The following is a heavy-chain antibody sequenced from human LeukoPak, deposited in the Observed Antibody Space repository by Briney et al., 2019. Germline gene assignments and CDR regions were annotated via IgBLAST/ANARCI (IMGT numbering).Heavy chain of an antibody. CDR2: IIPIFGTA. V-gene: IGHV1-69*06. CDR1: GGTFSSYA. CDR3: ARDLRYSSGWSASGMDV. J-gene: IGHJ6*03. D-gene: IGHD6-19*01. Sequence: ASVKVSCKASGGTFSSYAISWARQAPGQGLEWMGGIIPIFGTANYAQKFQGRVTITADKSTSTAYMELSSLRSDDTAVYYCARDLRYSSGWSASGMDVWGKGTTVTISS.